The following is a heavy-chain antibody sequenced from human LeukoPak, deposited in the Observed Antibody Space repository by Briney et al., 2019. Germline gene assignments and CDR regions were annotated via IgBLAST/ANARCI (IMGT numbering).Heavy chain of an antibody. CDR1: GGSISSSGYY. V-gene: IGHV4-39*07. D-gene: IGHD4-11*01. CDR3: ARDGAEYSNLFDY. J-gene: IGHJ4*02. CDR2: IYYSGST. Sequence: SETLSLTCTVSGGSISSSGYYWGWIRQPPGKGLEWIGSIYYSGSTYYNPSLKSRVTISVDTSKNQFSLKLSSVTAADTAVYYCARDGAEYSNLFDYWGQGTLVTVSS.